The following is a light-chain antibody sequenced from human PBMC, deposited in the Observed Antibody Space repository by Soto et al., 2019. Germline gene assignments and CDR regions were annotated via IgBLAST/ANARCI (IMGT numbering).Light chain of an antibody. Sequence: DIQMTQSPSTLSASVGDRVTITCRASQSISSWLAWYQQRPGKAPKLLIHKASNLESGVPSRFSGSGSGTEFTLTISSLQPDDSATYYCQQYNRYSTCGQGTKVDIK. CDR2: KAS. V-gene: IGKV1-5*03. J-gene: IGKJ1*01. CDR3: QQYNRYST. CDR1: QSISSW.